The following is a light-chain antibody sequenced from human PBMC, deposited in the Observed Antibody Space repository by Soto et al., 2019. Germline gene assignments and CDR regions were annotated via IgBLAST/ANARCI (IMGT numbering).Light chain of an antibody. Sequence: EILMTQSPATLSVSPGERATLSCRASQSVSSTYLAWYQQKPGQAPRPLIYGTSSRATGIPDRFSGSGSGTDFTLTISRLQPEDFAVYYCQQYGSSSWTFGQGTKVDIK. CDR1: QSVSSTY. V-gene: IGKV3-20*01. CDR3: QQYGSSSWT. CDR2: GTS. J-gene: IGKJ1*01.